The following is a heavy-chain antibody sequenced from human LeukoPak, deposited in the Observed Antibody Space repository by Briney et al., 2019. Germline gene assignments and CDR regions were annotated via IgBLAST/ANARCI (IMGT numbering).Heavy chain of an antibody. CDR3: ARHTYYYDSSGYSWYFDY. V-gene: IGHV4-38-2*01. J-gene: IGHJ4*02. Sequence: SETLSLTCAVSGYSINSGYYWGWIRQSPGKGLEWIGSIYHSGSTYYNPSLKSRVTISRDTSKNHFSLKLTSVTAADTAVYYFARHTYYYDSSGYSWYFDYWGQGTLVTVSS. D-gene: IGHD3-22*01. CDR2: IYHSGST. CDR1: GYSINSGYY.